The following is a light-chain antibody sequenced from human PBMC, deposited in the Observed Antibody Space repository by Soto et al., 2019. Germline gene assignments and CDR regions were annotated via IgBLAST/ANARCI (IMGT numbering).Light chain of an antibody. CDR2: AAS. V-gene: IGKV1-39*01. CDR1: QSIGSY. CDR3: QQSYSTAWT. Sequence: IQMTQSRSSLFASVGDRVIMTCRATQSIGSYVNWYQEKPGEAPKVLIFAASSLQSGVPSRFSGSGSGTDFTLTISSLQPEDFATYYCQQSYSTAWTFGQGTKVDIK. J-gene: IGKJ1*01.